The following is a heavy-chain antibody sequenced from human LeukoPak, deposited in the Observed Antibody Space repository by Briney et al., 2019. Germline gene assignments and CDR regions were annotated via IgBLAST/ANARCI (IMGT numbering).Heavy chain of an antibody. CDR2: ISHDGII. CDR1: GFTFGSYV. J-gene: IGHJ4*02. Sequence: GGSLRLSWETAGFTFGSYVMHWVRRTPGKGLVWVSRISHDGIISYADSVKGRFTISRDNAKNTLILQMNSLRVEDTAVYYCARDWVYKIDYWGRGTLVTVSS. V-gene: IGHV3-74*01. D-gene: IGHD5-24*01. CDR3: ARDWVYKIDY.